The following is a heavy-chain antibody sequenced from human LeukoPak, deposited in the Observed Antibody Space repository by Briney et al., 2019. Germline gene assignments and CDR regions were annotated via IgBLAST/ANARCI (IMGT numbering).Heavy chain of an antibody. V-gene: IGHV3-23*01. CDR1: GFTFSSYA. Sequence: GGSLRLSCAASGFTFSSYAMSWVRQAPGKGLEWVSTISGSGGSTYYADSVKGRFTISRDNSNNTLYLQMNSLRAEDTALYYCAGSGWYSFDYWGQGTLVTVSS. D-gene: IGHD6-19*01. CDR3: AGSGWYSFDY. CDR2: ISGSGGST. J-gene: IGHJ4*02.